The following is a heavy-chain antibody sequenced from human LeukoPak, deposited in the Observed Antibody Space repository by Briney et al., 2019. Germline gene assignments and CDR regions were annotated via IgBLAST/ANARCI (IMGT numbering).Heavy chain of an antibody. CDR3: ARGTDYYDSSGYYYLVYYYYMDV. D-gene: IGHD3-22*01. CDR2: FSGSGGST. J-gene: IGHJ6*03. V-gene: IGHV3-23*01. CDR1: GFTFSSYA. Sequence: PGGSLRLSCAASGFTFSSYAMSWVRQAPGKGLECISGFSGSGGSTYYADSVKGRFTISRDNSKNTLYLQMNSLRTEDTAVYYCARGTDYYDSSGYYYLVYYYYMDVWGKGTTVTVSS.